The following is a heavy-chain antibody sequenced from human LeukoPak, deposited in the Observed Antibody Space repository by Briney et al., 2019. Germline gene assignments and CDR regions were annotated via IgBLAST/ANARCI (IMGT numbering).Heavy chain of an antibody. D-gene: IGHD2-15*01. CDR1: GYTFTGYY. J-gene: IGHJ4*02. CDR3: ARGGVRMGYCSGGSCFDYFDY. V-gene: IGHV1-2*02. Sequence: ASVKVSCKASGYTFTGYYIHWVRQAPGQGLEWMGWINPNSGGTKYAQKFQGRVTMTRDTSISTAYMELSRLRSDDTAVYYCARGGVRMGYCSGGSCFDYFDYWGQGTLVTVSS. CDR2: INPNSGGT.